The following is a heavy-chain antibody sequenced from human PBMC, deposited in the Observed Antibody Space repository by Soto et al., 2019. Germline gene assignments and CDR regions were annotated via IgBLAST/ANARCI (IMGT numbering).Heavy chain of an antibody. CDR2: ISSSSSYI. CDR3: AGSDCTSTSCYVVWFDP. J-gene: IGHJ5*02. V-gene: IGHV3-21*06. Sequence: EVQLVESGGGRVKPGGSLRLSCAASGFSFSNYGMNWVRQAPGKGLEWVSSISSSSSYISYAVSVKGRFTISRDHAKNTVYLLMNSLRAEDTVVYFCAGSDCTSTSCYVVWFDPWGQGTLVTVST. CDR1: GFSFSNYG. D-gene: IGHD2-2*01.